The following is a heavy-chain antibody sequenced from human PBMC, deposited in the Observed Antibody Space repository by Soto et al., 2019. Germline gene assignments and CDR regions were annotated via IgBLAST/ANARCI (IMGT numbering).Heavy chain of an antibody. CDR3: ARATGTLRSRNCDY. Sequence: LSLTCSVSGGSISTVGHYWTWIRQPPGKGLEWIGSIYHTGSTYYSKSLRSRLTMSVDTSKSQFALRLSSVTAADTAVYYCARATGTLRSRNCDYWGQGSLVTVSS. D-gene: IGHD1-1*01. J-gene: IGHJ4*02. V-gene: IGHV4-31*03. CDR2: IYHTGST. CDR1: GGSISTVGHY.